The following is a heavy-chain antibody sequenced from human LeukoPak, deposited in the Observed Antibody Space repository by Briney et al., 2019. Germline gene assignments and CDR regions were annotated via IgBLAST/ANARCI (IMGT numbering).Heavy chain of an antibody. V-gene: IGHV4-38-2*01. CDR3: ARGTLPAATRSWFDP. CDR2: IYHSGST. J-gene: IGHJ5*02. Sequence: SETLSLTCAVSGYSISSGYYWGWIRQPPGKGLEWIGSIYHSGSTYYNPSLKSRVTISVDTSKNQFSLKLSSVTAADTAVYYCARGTLPAATRSWFDPWGQGTLVTVSS. D-gene: IGHD2-2*01. CDR1: GYSISSGYY.